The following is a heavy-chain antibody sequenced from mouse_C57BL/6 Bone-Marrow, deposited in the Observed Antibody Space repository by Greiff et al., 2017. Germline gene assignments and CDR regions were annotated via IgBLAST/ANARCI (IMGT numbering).Heavy chain of an antibody. CDR3: VRGGIYYYGSSYVEYFDV. CDR2: IRSKSSNYAT. Sequence: EVKLVESGGGLVQPKGSLKLSCAASGFTFNTYAMHWVRQAPGKGLEWVARIRSKSSNYATYYADSVKDRFTISRDDSQSMLYLQMNNLKTEDTAMYYCVRGGIYYYGSSYVEYFDVWGTGTTVTVSS. D-gene: IGHD1-1*01. V-gene: IGHV10-3*01. CDR1: GFTFNTYA. J-gene: IGHJ1*03.